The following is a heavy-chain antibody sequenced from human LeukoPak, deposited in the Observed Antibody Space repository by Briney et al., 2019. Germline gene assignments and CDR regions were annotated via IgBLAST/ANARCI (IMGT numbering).Heavy chain of an antibody. CDR1: GFTFSNAW. CDR3: TTGTTGTFYYYYYMDV. CDR2: IKSKTDGGTT. D-gene: IGHD1-1*01. Sequence: PGGSLRLSCAASGFTFSNAWMSWVRQAPGKGLEWVGRIKSKTDGGTTDYAAPVKGRFTISRDDPKNTLYLQMNSLKTEDTAVYYCTTGTTGTFYYYYYMDVWGKGTTVTISS. J-gene: IGHJ6*03. V-gene: IGHV3-15*01.